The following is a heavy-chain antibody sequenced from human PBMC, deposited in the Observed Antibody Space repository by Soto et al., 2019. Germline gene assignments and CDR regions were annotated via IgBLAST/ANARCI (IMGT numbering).Heavy chain of an antibody. Sequence: QLQLQESGPGLVKPSETLSLTCTVSGGSISSSSYYWGWIRQPPGKGLEWIGSIYYSGSTYYNPSLKSRVTISVDTSKNQFSLKLSSVTAADTAVYYCARHPRSTNFDYWGQGTLVTVSS. V-gene: IGHV4-39*01. CDR2: IYYSGST. CDR3: ARHPRSTNFDY. J-gene: IGHJ4*02. CDR1: GGSISSSSYY.